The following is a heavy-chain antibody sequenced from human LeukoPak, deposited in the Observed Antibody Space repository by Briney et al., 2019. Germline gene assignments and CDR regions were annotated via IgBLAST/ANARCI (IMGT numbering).Heavy chain of an antibody. CDR2: INHSGST. CDR1: GGSFSGYY. J-gene: IGHJ4*02. CDR3: ARAYGSGSYGQGRQPYYFDY. V-gene: IGHV4-34*01. Sequence: SETLSLTCAVYGGSFSGYYWSWIRQPPGKGLEWIGEINHSGSTNYNPSLKSRVTISVDTSKNQFSLKLSSVTAADTAVYYCARAYGSGSYGQGRQPYYFDYWGQGTLVTVSS. D-gene: IGHD3-10*01.